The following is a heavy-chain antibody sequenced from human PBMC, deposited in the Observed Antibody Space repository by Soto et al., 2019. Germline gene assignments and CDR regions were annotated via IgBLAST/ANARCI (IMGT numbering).Heavy chain of an antibody. V-gene: IGHV1-3*01. Sequence: QVQLVQSGAEVTKPGASVKVSCRASGYTFTNYPIYWVRQAPGQRLEWMGWISAGNGDTRYSQRIRDRFTMTTDTSASTAYMELSSLRSEDTAMYYCARAEGLDYWGQGTLVTVSS. CDR3: ARAEGLDY. CDR2: ISAGNGDT. J-gene: IGHJ4*02. CDR1: GYTFTNYP.